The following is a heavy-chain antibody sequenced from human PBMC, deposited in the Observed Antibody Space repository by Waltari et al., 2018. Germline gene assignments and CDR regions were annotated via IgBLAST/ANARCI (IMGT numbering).Heavy chain of an antibody. J-gene: IGHJ2*01. CDR1: GGSFSGYY. CDR3: ARLGSGSYAHWYFDL. D-gene: IGHD1-26*01. CDR2: INHSGST. Sequence: QVQLQQWGAGLLKPSETLSLTCAVYGGSFSGYYWSWIRQPPGKGLEWIGEINHSGSTNYNPSVKSRVTISVDTSKNQFSLKLSSVTAADTAVYYCARLGSGSYAHWYFDLWGRGTLVTVSS. V-gene: IGHV4-34*01.